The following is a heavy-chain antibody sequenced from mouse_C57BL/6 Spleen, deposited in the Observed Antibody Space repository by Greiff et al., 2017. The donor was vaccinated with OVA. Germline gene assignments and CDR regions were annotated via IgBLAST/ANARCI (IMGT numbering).Heavy chain of an antibody. CDR2: IYPRSGNT. CDR3: ARSTTVVNYYAMDY. V-gene: IGHV1-81*01. Sequence: VKLMESGAELARPGASVKLSCKASGYTFTSYGISWVKQRTGQGLEWIGKIYPRSGNTYYNEKFKGKATLTADKSSSTAYMELRSLTSEDSAVYFCARSTTVVNYYAMDYWGQGTSVTVSA. D-gene: IGHD1-1*01. CDR1: GYTFTSYG. J-gene: IGHJ4*01.